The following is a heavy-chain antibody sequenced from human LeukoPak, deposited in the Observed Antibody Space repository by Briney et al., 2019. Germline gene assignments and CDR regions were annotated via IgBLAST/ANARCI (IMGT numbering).Heavy chain of an antibody. Sequence: SETLSLTCTVSGGSISTDYWSWIRQPVGKELEWIGRIYSGGTPYYNPSLRGRVTMSVDTSKNQISLRVKSVTAADTAVYYCAREFTSDWFPRGYYDYWGQGTLVTVFS. CDR3: AREFTSDWFPRGYYDY. CDR1: GGSISTDY. V-gene: IGHV4-4*07. D-gene: IGHD3-9*01. CDR2: IYSGGTP. J-gene: IGHJ4*02.